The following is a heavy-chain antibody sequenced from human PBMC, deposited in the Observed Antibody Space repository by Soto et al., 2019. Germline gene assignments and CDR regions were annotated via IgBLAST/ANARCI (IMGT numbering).Heavy chain of an antibody. Sequence: EVQLLESGGGLVQPGGSLRLSCAASGYTFSSYAMSWIRQAPWKGLEWVSAISGGTSSTYYADSVKGRFTISRDNSKNTLYLQMNSLRAEDTAVYYCAKERWAAAGTPTLDYWGQGTLVTVSS. J-gene: IGHJ4*02. V-gene: IGHV3-23*01. CDR3: AKERWAAAGTPTLDY. CDR1: GYTFSSYA. D-gene: IGHD6-13*01. CDR2: ISGGTSST.